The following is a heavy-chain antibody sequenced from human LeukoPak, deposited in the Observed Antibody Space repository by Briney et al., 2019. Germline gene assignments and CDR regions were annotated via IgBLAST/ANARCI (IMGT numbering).Heavy chain of an antibody. J-gene: IGHJ6*04. V-gene: IGHV4-34*01. CDR2: INHSGST. CDR3: ARHRRFGDLSSYYYGMDV. D-gene: IGHD3-10*01. Sequence: SETLSLTRAVYGGSFSGYYWSWIRQPPGKGLEWIGEINHSGSTNHNPPLKSRVTISVDTSKNQFSLKLTSVTASDTAVYYCARHRRFGDLSSYYYGMDVWGKGTTVTVSS. CDR1: GGSFSGYY.